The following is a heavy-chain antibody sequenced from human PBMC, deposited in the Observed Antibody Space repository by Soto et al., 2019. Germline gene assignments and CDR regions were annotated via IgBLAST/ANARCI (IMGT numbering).Heavy chain of an antibody. CDR2: IYYSGST. CDR1: GGSISSYY. J-gene: IGHJ6*02. V-gene: IGHV4-59*01. D-gene: IGHD2-15*01. CDR3: GRDYIAASADYYGMDV. Sequence: SETLSLTCTVSGGSISSYYWSWIRQPPGKGLEWIGYIYYSGSTNYNPSLKSRGTISVDTSKNQFSLKLSSVTAADTAGDYCGRDYIAASADYYGMDVWGQGTTVTVSS.